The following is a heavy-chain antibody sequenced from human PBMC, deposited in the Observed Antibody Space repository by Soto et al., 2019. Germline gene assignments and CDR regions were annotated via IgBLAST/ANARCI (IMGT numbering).Heavy chain of an antibody. J-gene: IGHJ4*02. CDR1: GGTFSSYA. V-gene: IGHV1-69*13. Sequence: SVKVSCKASGGTFSSYAISRVRQAPGQGLEWMGGIIPIFGTANYAQKFQGRVTITADESTSTAYMELSSLRSEDTAVYYCARAVAGTDCFDDWGQGTLVTVSS. CDR3: ARAVAGTDCFDD. CDR2: IIPIFGTA. D-gene: IGHD6-19*01.